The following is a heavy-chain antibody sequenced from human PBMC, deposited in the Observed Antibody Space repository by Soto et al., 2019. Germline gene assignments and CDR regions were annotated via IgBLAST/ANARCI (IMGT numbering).Heavy chain of an antibody. Sequence: ASVKVSCKASGYTFTSYDINWVRQATGQGLEWMGWMNPNSGNTGYAQKFQGRVTMTRNTSESTAYRELSSLRSEDTALYYCARGLTDIVATTTIYYYYYYMDVWGKGTTVTVSS. CDR2: MNPNSGNT. D-gene: IGHD5-12*01. CDR1: GYTFTSYD. CDR3: ARGLTDIVATTTIYYYYYYMDV. V-gene: IGHV1-8*01. J-gene: IGHJ6*03.